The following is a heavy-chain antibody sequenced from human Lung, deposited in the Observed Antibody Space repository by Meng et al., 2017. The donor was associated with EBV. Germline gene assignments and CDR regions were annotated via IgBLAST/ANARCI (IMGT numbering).Heavy chain of an antibody. J-gene: IGHJ5*02. Sequence: VQLQESGPGVVKPSQTLSLTCPVSGGSSRFGDYYWSWIRQPPGKGLEWIGYIYDSGSTSYNPSLMSRVTISVDTSRNQFSLKLTSVTAADTAVYYCAREYSSSSGLPGPWGQGTLVTVSS. CDR3: AREYSSSSGLPGP. V-gene: IGHV4-30-4*08. D-gene: IGHD6-6*01. CDR2: IYDSGST. CDR1: GGSSRFGDYY.